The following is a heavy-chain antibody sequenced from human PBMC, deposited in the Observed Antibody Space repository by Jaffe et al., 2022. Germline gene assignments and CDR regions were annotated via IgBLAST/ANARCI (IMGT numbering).Heavy chain of an antibody. J-gene: IGHJ6*03. V-gene: IGHV4-61*02. CDR3: ARDYPFYYYYYYYYMDV. D-gene: IGHD3-10*01. Sequence: QVQLQESGPGLVKPSQTLSLTCTVSGGSISSGSYYWSWIRQPAGKGLEWIGRIYTSGSTNYNPSLKSRVTISVDTSKNQFSLKLSSVTAADTAVYYCARDYPFYYYYYYYYMDVWGKGTTVTVSS. CDR1: GGSISSGSYY. CDR2: IYTSGST.